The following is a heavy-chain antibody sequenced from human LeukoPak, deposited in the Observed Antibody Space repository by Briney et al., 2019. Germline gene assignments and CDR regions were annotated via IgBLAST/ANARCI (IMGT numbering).Heavy chain of an antibody. D-gene: IGHD3-22*01. CDR3: AKGSYDTSGYYAVGFDY. CDR1: GFTFSSYG. Sequence: GGSLRLSCAASGFTFSSYGMHWVRQAPGKGLEWVAVISYDGNNKFYADSLKGRFTISRDNSKNMLYLQMNSLRTEDTAVYYCAKGSYDTSGYYAVGFDYWGQGTLVTVSS. CDR2: ISYDGNNK. J-gene: IGHJ4*02. V-gene: IGHV3-30*18.